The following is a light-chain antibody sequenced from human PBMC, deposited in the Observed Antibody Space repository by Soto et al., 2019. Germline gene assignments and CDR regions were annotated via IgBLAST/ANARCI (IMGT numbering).Light chain of an antibody. Sequence: RASQGISSWLAWYQQKPGKAPKLLIYAASSLQSGVPSRFIGSGYGTDFTLAMRCLHPGYFATSFCEQASSVAGTVGQGTKVDI. CDR3: EQASSVAGT. J-gene: IGKJ1*01. CDR2: AAS. V-gene: IGKV1D-12*01. CDR1: QGISSW.